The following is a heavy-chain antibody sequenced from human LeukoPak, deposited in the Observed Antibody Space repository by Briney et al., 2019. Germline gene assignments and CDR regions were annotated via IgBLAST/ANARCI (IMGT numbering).Heavy chain of an antibody. Sequence: PGGSLRLSCAVSGLTVSNVWMNWVRQAPGKGLEWVGRIKSKKDGGTTEFAAPVRGRFTISRDDSQNTLYLQMNSLRAEDTAVYYCARDEYCSGGSCSHTSTWFDPWGQGTLVTVSS. CDR2: IKSKKDGGTT. CDR3: ARDEYCSGGSCSHTSTWFDP. J-gene: IGHJ5*02. V-gene: IGHV3-15*07. CDR1: GLTVSNVW. D-gene: IGHD2-15*01.